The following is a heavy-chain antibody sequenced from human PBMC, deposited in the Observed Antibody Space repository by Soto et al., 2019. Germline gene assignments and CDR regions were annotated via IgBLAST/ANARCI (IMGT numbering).Heavy chain of an antibody. Sequence: SETLPLTCTVSGGSVTSEEDYWNWISHSPGNGLEWIGYISNSGSTGYNPSLKTRLSMSVDRSKKHVTLRLTSVNAADTAVYYCASDYGSSWQGPFDPRGQGTLVTV. V-gene: IGHV4-30-4*01. CDR3: ASDYGSSWQGPFDP. J-gene: IGHJ5*02. CDR1: GGSVTSEEDY. CDR2: ISNSGST. D-gene: IGHD6-13*01.